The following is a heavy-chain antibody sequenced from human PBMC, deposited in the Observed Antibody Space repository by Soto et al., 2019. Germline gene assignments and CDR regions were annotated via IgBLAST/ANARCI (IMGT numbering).Heavy chain of an antibody. CDR2: ISAYNGNI. D-gene: IGHD2-21*02. Sequence: QVQLVQSGAEVKKPGASVKVSCKASGYTFTNYGISWVRQAPGQGLEWMGWISAYNGNINYAQKLQGRVTMTTDTTTSTAYMELRSLRSDDTAMYYCASSYCGGNCYSNLPLHYYYYGMDVWGQGTTVTVSS. V-gene: IGHV1-18*01. CDR3: ASSYCGGNCYSNLPLHYYYYGMDV. CDR1: GYTFTNYG. J-gene: IGHJ6*02.